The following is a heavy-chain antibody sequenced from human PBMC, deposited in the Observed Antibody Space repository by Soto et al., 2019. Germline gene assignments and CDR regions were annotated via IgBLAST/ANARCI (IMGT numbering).Heavy chain of an antibody. CDR1: GGFISSSSYS. V-gene: IGHV4-39*01. J-gene: IGHJ5*02. CDR2: IYYSGST. Sequence: SETLSLTCTVSGGFISSSSYSWGWIRQPPGKGLEWIGSIYYSGSTYYNPSLKSRVTTSVDTSKNQFSLKLSSVTAADTAVYYCARRGYCSSTSCYTVFWGWFDPWGQGTLVTVSS. CDR3: ARRGYCSSTSCYTVFWGWFDP. D-gene: IGHD2-2*02.